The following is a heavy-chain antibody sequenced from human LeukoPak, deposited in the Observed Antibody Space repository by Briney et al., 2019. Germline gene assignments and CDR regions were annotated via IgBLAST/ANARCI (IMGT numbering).Heavy chain of an antibody. CDR1: GGSISSGSYY. CDR2: IYTSGST. CDR3: ARGRLVSGGSGNWFDP. V-gene: IGHV4-61*02. Sequence: PSETLSLTCTVSGGSISSGSYYWSWIRQPAGKGLEWIGRIYTSGSTNYNPSLKSRVTISVDTSKNQFSLKLSSVTAADTAVYYCARGRLVSGGSGNWFDPWGQGTLVTVSS. J-gene: IGHJ5*02. D-gene: IGHD2-15*01.